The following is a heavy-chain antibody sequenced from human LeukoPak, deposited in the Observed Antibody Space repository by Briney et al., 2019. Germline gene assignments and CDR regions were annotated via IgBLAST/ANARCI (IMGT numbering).Heavy chain of an antibody. CDR2: INTNTGNP. Sequence: ASVKVSCKASGYTFTGYYMHWVRQAPGQGLEWMGWINTNTGNPTYAQGFTGRFVFSLDTSVSTAYLQISSLKAEDTAVYYCARLPVATYYYDSSGYFPWLRKPSHYFDYWGQGTLVTVSS. J-gene: IGHJ4*02. V-gene: IGHV7-4-1*02. D-gene: IGHD3-22*01. CDR3: ARLPVATYYYDSSGYFPWLRKPSHYFDY. CDR1: GYTFTGYY.